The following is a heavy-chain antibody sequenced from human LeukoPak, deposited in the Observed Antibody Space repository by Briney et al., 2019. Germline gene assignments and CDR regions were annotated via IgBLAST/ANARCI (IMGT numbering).Heavy chain of an antibody. CDR3: ARNKEGLHY. V-gene: IGHV1-18*01. J-gene: IGHJ4*02. CDR1: LYTFTTYH. D-gene: IGHD1/OR15-1a*01. CDR2: ISPDNVKT. Sequence: ASVKVSCKPSLYTFTTYHIIWVRQAPRQGLEWMGGISPDNVKTTYSQNLQGRVTMPTDTSTSTAYMELRSLRSEDTAVYYCARNKEGLHYWGQGALVTVSS.